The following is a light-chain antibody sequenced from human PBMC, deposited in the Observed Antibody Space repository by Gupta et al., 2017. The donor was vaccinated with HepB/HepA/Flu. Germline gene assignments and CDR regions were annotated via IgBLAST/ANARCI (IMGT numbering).Light chain of an antibody. V-gene: IGLV2-14*01. Sequence: QSALTQPASVSGSPGQSITISCTGTSSDVGGYNYVSWYQQHPGKVPKVMIYDVSNRPAGISSRFSGSKSGNTASLTISGLQEEDEADYYCSSVTSSSTVVFGGGTKLTVL. CDR3: SSVTSSSTVV. CDR2: DVS. J-gene: IGLJ2*01. CDR1: SSDVGGYNY.